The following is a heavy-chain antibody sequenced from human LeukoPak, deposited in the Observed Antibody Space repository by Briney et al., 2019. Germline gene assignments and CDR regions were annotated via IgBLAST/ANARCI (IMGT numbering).Heavy chain of an antibody. D-gene: IGHD4-17*01. Sequence: ASVKVSCKASGGTFSSYAISWVRQAPGQGLEWMGGIIPIFGTANYAQKFQGRVTITADKSTSTAYMELSSLRSEDTAVYYCARSSRETTVTLGAFDIWGQGTMVTVSS. CDR3: ARSSRETTVTLGAFDI. V-gene: IGHV1-69*06. CDR2: IIPIFGTA. J-gene: IGHJ3*02. CDR1: GGTFSSYA.